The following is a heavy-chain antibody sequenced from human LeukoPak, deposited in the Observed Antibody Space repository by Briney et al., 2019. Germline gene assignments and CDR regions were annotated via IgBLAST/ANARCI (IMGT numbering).Heavy chain of an antibody. D-gene: IGHD5-12*01. CDR2: ISRSGDST. CDR3: AKYSGYEEYYYYYIDV. Sequence: GGSLRLSCAASGFTFSSYAMSWVRQAPGKGLEWVSAISRSGDSTYYADSVKGRFTISRDNSKKTLYLQMNSLRAEDTAVYYCAKYSGYEEYYYYYIDVWGKGTTVTVSS. V-gene: IGHV3-23*01. J-gene: IGHJ6*03. CDR1: GFTFSSYA.